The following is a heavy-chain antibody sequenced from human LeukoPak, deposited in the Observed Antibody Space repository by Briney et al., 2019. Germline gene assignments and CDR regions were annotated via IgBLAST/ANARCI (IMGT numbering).Heavy chain of an antibody. CDR3: ARNPWFGELSWFDH. CDR1: GFTVSSNY. J-gene: IGHJ5*02. D-gene: IGHD3-10*01. CDR2: IYSGAST. V-gene: IGHV3-66*01. Sequence: GGSLRLSCAASGFTVSSNYMSWVRQAPGKGLEWVSVIYSGASTYYADSVKGRFTISRDNSKNTLYLQMNSLRAEDTAVYYCARNPWFGELSWFDHWGQGTLVTVSS.